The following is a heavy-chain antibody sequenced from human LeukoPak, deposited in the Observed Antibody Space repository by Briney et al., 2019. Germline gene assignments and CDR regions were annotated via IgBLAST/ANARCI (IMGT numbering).Heavy chain of an antibody. Sequence: SETLSLTCTVSGYSISTDYYWGWIRQPPGKGLEWIGSIYHSGSSYYNPSLKSRVTISVDTSKNQFSLKLSSVTAADTAVYYCARVNRGNYKVAFDYWGQGTLVTVSS. CDR2: IYHSGSS. V-gene: IGHV4-38-2*02. J-gene: IGHJ4*02. CDR3: ARVNRGNYKVAFDY. CDR1: GYSISTDYY. D-gene: IGHD1-26*01.